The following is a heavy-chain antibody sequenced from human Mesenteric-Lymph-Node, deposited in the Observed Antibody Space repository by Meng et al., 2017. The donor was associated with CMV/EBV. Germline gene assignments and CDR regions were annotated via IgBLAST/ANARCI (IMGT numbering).Heavy chain of an antibody. D-gene: IGHD6-13*01. V-gene: IGHV4-59*01. Sequence: SETLSLTCTVSGGSISNYYWSWIRQPPGKGLEWIGYVYYSGSTNYNPSLKSRVTISVDTSKNQFFLKLSSVTAADTAIYYCARAFSSSWHHPLKDWGQGTLVTVSS. CDR2: VYYSGST. J-gene: IGHJ4*02. CDR3: ARAFSSSWHHPLKD. CDR1: GGSISNYY.